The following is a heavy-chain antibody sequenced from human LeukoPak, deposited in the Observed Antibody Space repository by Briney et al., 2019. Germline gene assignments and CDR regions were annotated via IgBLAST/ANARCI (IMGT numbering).Heavy chain of an antibody. Sequence: SETLSLTCAVYGGSFSSYYWGWIRQPPGKGLEWIGTIYYSGSTYYNPSLKSRVTTSVDTSKSQFSLKLSSVAAADTAVYYCARRRSSWPFDYWGQGTLVTVSS. J-gene: IGHJ4*02. D-gene: IGHD6-13*01. CDR1: GGSFSSYY. CDR3: ARRRSSWPFDY. CDR2: IYYSGST. V-gene: IGHV4-39*01.